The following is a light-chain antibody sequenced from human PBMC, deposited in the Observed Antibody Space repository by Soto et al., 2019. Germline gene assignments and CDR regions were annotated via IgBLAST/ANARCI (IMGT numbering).Light chain of an antibody. CDR3: AAWGDSLNGLV. V-gene: IGLV1-44*01. J-gene: IGLJ2*01. CDR2: SNN. Sequence: QPVLTQPPSASGTPGQRVTIACSGSSSNIGSNTVNWYQQLPGPAPKLLIYSNNQRPSGVPDRFSGSESGTSASLAISGLQSEDEADYYCAAWGDSLNGLVFGGGTKLTVL. CDR1: SSNIGSNT.